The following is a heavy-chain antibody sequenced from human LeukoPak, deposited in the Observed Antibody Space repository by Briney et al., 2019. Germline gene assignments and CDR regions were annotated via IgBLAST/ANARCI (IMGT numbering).Heavy chain of an antibody. CDR1: GFTFSSYS. CDR3: ARGRKIYSNSDFDY. D-gene: IGHD4-11*01. V-gene: IGHV3-21*04. CDR2: ISGSSSYI. Sequence: GGSLRLSCAASGFTFSSYSMNWVRQAPGKGLEWVSSISGSSSYIYYADSLKGRFTISRDNAKNSLYLQMNSLRAEDTALYYCARGRKIYSNSDFDYWGQGTLVTVSS. J-gene: IGHJ4*02.